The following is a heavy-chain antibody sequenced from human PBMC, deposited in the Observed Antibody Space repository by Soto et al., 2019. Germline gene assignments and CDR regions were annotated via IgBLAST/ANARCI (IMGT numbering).Heavy chain of an antibody. CDR2: ISYDGGET. CDR3: AITSVADASFDY. V-gene: IGHV3-30*03. D-gene: IGHD4-4*01. CDR1: GFMFSNYG. J-gene: IGHJ4*02. Sequence: PGGSLRLSCAGSGFMFSNYGMHWARRAPGKGLEWVAFISYDGGETFYADSVKGRFTISRDNSERTLFLHMRSLKKEDTAVYYCAITSVADASFDYWGQGTLVTVSS.